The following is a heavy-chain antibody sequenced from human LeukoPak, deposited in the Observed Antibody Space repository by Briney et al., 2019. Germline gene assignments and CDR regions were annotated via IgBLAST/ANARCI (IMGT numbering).Heavy chain of an antibody. CDR3: AKERYYGSGSYYNREVYFDY. V-gene: IGHV3-30*18. CDR1: GFTFSSYG. Sequence: GRSLRLSSAASGFTFSSYGMHWVRQAPGKGLEWVAVISYDGSNKYYADSVKGRFTISRDNSKNTLYLQMNSLRAEGTAVYYCAKERYYGSGSYYNREVYFDYWGQGTLVTVSS. D-gene: IGHD3-10*01. J-gene: IGHJ4*02. CDR2: ISYDGSNK.